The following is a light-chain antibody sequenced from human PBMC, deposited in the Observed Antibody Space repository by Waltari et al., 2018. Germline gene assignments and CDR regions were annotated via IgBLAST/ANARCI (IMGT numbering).Light chain of an antibody. V-gene: IGKV3-11*01. CDR2: DTS. CDR3: QQRHNWPLT. J-gene: IGKJ4*01. Sequence: EIVLTQSPATLSLSPGERATLSCRASQSVRVYLAWYQQKPGQAPRRLIYDTSNRAPGTPDRFSGSGSGTDFSLSISSLEPEDFAVYYCQQRHNWPLTFGGGTKVEIK. CDR1: QSVRVY.